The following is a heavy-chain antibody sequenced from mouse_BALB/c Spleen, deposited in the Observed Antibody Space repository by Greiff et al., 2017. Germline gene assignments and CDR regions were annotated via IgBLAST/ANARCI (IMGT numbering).Heavy chain of an antibody. Sequence: EVQGVESGPGLVKPSQSLSLTCTVTGYSITSDYAWNWIRQFPGNKLEWMGYISYSGSTSYNPSLKSRISITRDTSKNQFFLQLNSVTTEDTATYYCARESLDSSGPYFDYWGQGTTLTVSS. J-gene: IGHJ2*01. V-gene: IGHV3-2*02. CDR1: GYSITSDYA. CDR2: ISYSGST. CDR3: ARESLDSSGPYFDY. D-gene: IGHD3-2*01.